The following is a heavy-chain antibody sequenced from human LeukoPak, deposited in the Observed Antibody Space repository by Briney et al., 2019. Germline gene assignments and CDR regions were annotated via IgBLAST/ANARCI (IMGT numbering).Heavy chain of an antibody. J-gene: IGHJ5*02. CDR1: GFTFSSYS. Sequence: KPGGSLRLSCAASGFTFSSYSMNWVRQAPGKGLEWVSSISSSSSYIYYADSVKGRFTISRDNANNSLYLQMNSLRAEDTAVYYCARDFNGWFDPWGQGTPVTVSS. V-gene: IGHV3-21*01. CDR2: ISSSSSYI. CDR3: ARDFNGWFDP.